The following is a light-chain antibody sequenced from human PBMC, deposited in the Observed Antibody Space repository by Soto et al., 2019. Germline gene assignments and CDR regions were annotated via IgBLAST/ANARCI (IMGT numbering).Light chain of an antibody. CDR2: GAS. J-gene: IGKJ1*01. CDR3: QQYNNWPRT. CDR1: QSVSSN. V-gene: IGKV3-15*01. Sequence: EIVMTQSPATLSVSPGERATLSCRASQSVSSNLAWYQQKPGQAPRLPIYGASTRATGIPARFSGSGSGKEFTLTISSLQSEDFAVYYCQQYNNWPRTFGQGTKVEIK.